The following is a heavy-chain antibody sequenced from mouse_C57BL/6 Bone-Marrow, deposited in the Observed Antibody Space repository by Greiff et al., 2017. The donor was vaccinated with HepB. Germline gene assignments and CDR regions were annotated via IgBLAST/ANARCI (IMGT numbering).Heavy chain of an antibody. D-gene: IGHD2-14*01. J-gene: IGHJ1*03. V-gene: IGHV8-12*01. CDR1: GFSLSTSGMG. Sequence: QVTLIVSGPGLLQSSQTLSLTCSFSGFSLSTSGMGVSCIRQPSGKGLEWLAHSYWDDDKRYNPSLKGRLTISKDTSRNQVFLKITRVGTADTATYYCARSGRYDGHWYFDVWGTGTTVTVSS. CDR2: SYWDDDK. CDR3: ARSGRYDGHWYFDV.